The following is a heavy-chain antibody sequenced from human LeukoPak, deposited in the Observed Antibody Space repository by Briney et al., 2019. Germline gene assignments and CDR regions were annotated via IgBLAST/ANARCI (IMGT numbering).Heavy chain of an antibody. CDR2: IRYDGSNK. J-gene: IGHJ5*02. D-gene: IGHD1-1*01. V-gene: IGHV3-30*02. CDR3: AKKLDPYNWFDP. Sequence: GGSLRLSCAASGFTFSSYGMHWIRQARGKGLEWVALIRYDGSNKYYADSVKGRFTISRDNSKNTLYLQMNSLRAEDTAVYYCAKKLDPYNWFDPWGQGTLVTVSS. CDR1: GFTFSSYG.